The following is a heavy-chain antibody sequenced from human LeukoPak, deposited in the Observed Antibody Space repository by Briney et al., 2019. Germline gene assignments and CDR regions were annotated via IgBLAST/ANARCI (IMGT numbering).Heavy chain of an antibody. CDR3: ASDRPVVVAKKRFWYFDL. Sequence: GGSLRLSCAASGFTFSSYEMNWVRQAPGKGLEWVSYISTSGSTTYYADSVKGRFTISRDNAKNSLYLQMNSLRAEDTAVYYCASDRPVVVAKKRFWYFDLWGRGTLVAVSS. CDR2: ISTSGSTT. V-gene: IGHV3-48*03. CDR1: GFTFSSYE. J-gene: IGHJ2*01. D-gene: IGHD3-22*01.